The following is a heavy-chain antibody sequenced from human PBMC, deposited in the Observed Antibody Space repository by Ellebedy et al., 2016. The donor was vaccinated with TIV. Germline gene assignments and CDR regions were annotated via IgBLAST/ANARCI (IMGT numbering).Heavy chain of an antibody. J-gene: IGHJ4*02. CDR2: ITAGGNT. V-gene: IGHV3-23*01. D-gene: IGHD6-13*01. Sequence: GESLKISCAASGFTFTNFAMTWVRQAPGKGLEWVSAITAGGNTHYPDSVKGRFTISRDNSKTTLYLQMTSLRADDTAVYYCAKTEPYGTTWFGRIFWGQGTLVTVSS. CDR3: AKTEPYGTTWFGRIF. CDR1: GFTFTNFA.